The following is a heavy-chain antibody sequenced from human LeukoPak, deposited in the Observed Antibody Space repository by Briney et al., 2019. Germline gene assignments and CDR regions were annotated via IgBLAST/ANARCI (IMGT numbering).Heavy chain of an antibody. CDR2: ISSSSSTI. Sequence: RTGGSLRLSCAASGFTFSSYSMNWVRQAPGEGLEWVSYISSSSSTIYYADSVKGRFTISRDNAKNSLYLQMNSLRAEDTAVYYCAGGYSSSWYYYYYYGMDVWGQGTTVTVSS. V-gene: IGHV3-48*01. D-gene: IGHD6-13*01. CDR1: GFTFSSYS. J-gene: IGHJ6*02. CDR3: AGGYSSSWYYYYYYGMDV.